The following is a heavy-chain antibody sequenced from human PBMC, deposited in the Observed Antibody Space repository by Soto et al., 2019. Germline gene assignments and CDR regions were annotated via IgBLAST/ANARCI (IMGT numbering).Heavy chain of an antibody. Sequence: QVQLVQSGAEVKKPGASVKVSCKASGYTFTSYDINWVRQATGQGLEWMGWMNPNSGNTAYAQKFQGRISMTSNTPISADHMELGSLRSEARAEFCFGREPSGGGGNWFDPWGQGTLVTVSS. D-gene: IGHD3-10*01. J-gene: IGHJ5*02. CDR2: MNPNSGNT. CDR3: GREPSGGGGNWFDP. CDR1: GYTFTSYD. V-gene: IGHV1-8*01.